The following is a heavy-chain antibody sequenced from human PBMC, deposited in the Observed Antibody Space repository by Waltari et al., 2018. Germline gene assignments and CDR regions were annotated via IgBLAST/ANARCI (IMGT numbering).Heavy chain of an antibody. Sequence: QVQLVQSGAEVKKPGSSVKVSCKASGGTFSSYAISWVRQAPGQGLEWMGRIIPSFGTANYAKKFQGRVTITADKSTSTAYMELSSLRSEDTAVYYCVSNTDFWSGYVDYWGQGTLVTVSS. D-gene: IGHD3-3*01. CDR1: GGTFSSYA. V-gene: IGHV1-69*13. J-gene: IGHJ4*02. CDR2: IIPSFGTA. CDR3: VSNTDFWSGYVDY.